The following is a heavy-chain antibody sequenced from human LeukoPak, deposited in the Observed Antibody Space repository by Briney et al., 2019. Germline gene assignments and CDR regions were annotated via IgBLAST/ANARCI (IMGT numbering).Heavy chain of an antibody. D-gene: IGHD1-26*01. Sequence: AGGSLRLSCAASGFTFSSYWMSWVRQAPGKGLEWVANIKQDGSEEYYVDSVKGRFTISRDNAKNSLFLQMNSLRAEDTAVYYCARGGAYSGSYSGVVFDYWGQGTLVTVSS. J-gene: IGHJ4*02. CDR1: GFTFSSYW. V-gene: IGHV3-7*01. CDR3: ARGGAYSGSYSGVVFDY. CDR2: IKQDGSEE.